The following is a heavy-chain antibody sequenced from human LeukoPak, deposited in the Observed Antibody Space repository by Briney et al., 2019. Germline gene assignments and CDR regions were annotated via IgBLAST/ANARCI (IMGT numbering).Heavy chain of an antibody. J-gene: IGHJ4*02. Sequence: GGSLRLSCAASGFTFSSYEMNWVRQAPGKGLEWVSYISSSGSTIYYADSVKGRFTISRDNAKNSLYLQMNSLRAEDTAVYYCARDHGYSSGWYADYWGQGTLVTVSS. CDR2: ISSSGSTI. V-gene: IGHV3-48*03. D-gene: IGHD6-19*01. CDR1: GFTFSSYE. CDR3: ARDHGYSSGWYADY.